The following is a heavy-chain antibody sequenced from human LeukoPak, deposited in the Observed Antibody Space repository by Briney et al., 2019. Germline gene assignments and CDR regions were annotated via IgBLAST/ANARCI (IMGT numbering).Heavy chain of an antibody. CDR2: ISSSSNYI. J-gene: IGHJ6*03. D-gene: IGHD3-3*01. CDR3: ARYYDFWSSYSSYYYMDV. V-gene: IGHV3-21*01. Sequence: PGGSLRLSCAASGFTFSSYSMNWVRQAPGKGLEWVSSISSSSNYIYYADSVKGRVTISRDNAKNSLYLQMNSLRAEDTAVYYCARYYDFWSSYSSYYYMDVWGKGTTVTVS. CDR1: GFTFSSYS.